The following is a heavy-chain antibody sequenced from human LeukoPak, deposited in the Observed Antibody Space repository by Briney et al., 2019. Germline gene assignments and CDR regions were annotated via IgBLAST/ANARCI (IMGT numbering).Heavy chain of an antibody. Sequence: GGSLRLSCAASGFTFDDYSMHWVRQPPGKGLEWVSLITWDGGSTYYADSVKGRFTISRDNSKNSLYLQMNSLRPEDTALYYCAKDGRNYFDYWGQGTLVTVSS. J-gene: IGHJ4*02. D-gene: IGHD1-26*01. CDR1: GFTFDDYS. V-gene: IGHV3-43D*04. CDR2: ITWDGGST. CDR3: AKDGRNYFDY.